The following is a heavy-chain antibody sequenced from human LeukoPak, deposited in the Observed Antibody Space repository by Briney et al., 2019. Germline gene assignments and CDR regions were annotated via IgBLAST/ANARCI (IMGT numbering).Heavy chain of an antibody. CDR3: ARGRERQWLVLSQKCDY. CDR2: INHGGST. D-gene: IGHD6-19*01. CDR1: VGSFRGYY. J-gene: IGHJ4*02. Sequence: PSETLSLPCAVCVGSFRGYYWSWIREPPGKGLEGIGEINHGGSTNYNPSLRSQGSISVDSSKNQFSLKLSTVTAADAAVYYCARGRERQWLVLSQKCDYWGQGTLVTVSS. V-gene: IGHV4-34*01.